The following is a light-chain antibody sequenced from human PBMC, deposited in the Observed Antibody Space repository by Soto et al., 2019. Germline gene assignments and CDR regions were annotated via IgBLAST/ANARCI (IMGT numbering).Light chain of an antibody. CDR2: GAS. Sequence: EIVLTQSPGTLSLSPGDRATLSCRASQSVSRNYLAWYQQKPGQAPRLLIYGASSRATGIPDRFSGSGFGTDFTLTISRLEPEDFAVYYCQHYDTSPPLTFGGGTKLEIK. CDR3: QHYDTSPPLT. J-gene: IGKJ4*01. CDR1: QSVSRNY. V-gene: IGKV3-20*01.